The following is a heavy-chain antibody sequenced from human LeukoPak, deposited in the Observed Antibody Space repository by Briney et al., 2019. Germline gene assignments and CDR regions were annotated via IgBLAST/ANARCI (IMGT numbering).Heavy chain of an antibody. CDR2: ISGQSSSI. CDR1: GFAFSDHY. V-gene: IGHV3-11*04. Sequence: GGSLRLSCATSGFAFSDHYMSWIRQTPGKGLEWISYISGQSSSIYYADSVKGRFTISRDNAKNSVYLQMISLRAEDTAVYYCAREPYCGGDCYPISPYYFDYWGQGTLVTVSS. CDR3: AREPYCGGDCYPISPYYFDY. J-gene: IGHJ4*02. D-gene: IGHD2-21*02.